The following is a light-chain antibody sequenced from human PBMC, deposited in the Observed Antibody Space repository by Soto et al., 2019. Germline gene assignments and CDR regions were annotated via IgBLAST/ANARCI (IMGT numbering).Light chain of an antibody. Sequence: DIWLTQSPGALSLSPGERVTLSCRSSRSISSSYLAWYQQKPGQAPRLLIYGASSRATGIPDRFSGSGSGTDFTLTISRLEPEDFAVYYCQQYGSSLVYTFGQGTRLEIK. J-gene: IGKJ2*01. CDR3: QQYGSSLVYT. CDR2: GAS. CDR1: RSISSSY. V-gene: IGKV3-20*01.